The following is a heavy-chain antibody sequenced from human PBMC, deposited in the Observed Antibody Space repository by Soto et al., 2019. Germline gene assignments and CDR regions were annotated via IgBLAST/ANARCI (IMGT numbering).Heavy chain of an antibody. Sequence: SETLSLTCAVYGGSFSGYYWSWIRQPPGKGLEWIGEINHSGSTNYNPSLKSRVTISVDTSKNQFSLKLSSVTAADTAVYYCARGRGFGVVIRWSYYYMDVWGKGTTVTVSS. D-gene: IGHD3-3*01. V-gene: IGHV4-34*01. CDR1: GGSFSGYY. CDR3: ARGRGFGVVIRWSYYYMDV. CDR2: INHSGST. J-gene: IGHJ6*03.